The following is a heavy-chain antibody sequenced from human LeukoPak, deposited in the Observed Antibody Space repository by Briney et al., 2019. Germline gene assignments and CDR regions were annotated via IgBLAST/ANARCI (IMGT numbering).Heavy chain of an antibody. CDR3: ANLHGDYRDY. Sequence: GRSLRLSCAASGFTFGDYAMHWVRQAPGKGLEWVSGISWNSGNIGYADSVKGRFTISRDNAKNSLYLQMNSLRADDTALYYCANLHGDYRDYWGQGTLVTVSS. V-gene: IGHV3-9*01. CDR2: ISWNSGNI. D-gene: IGHD4-17*01. CDR1: GFTFGDYA. J-gene: IGHJ4*02.